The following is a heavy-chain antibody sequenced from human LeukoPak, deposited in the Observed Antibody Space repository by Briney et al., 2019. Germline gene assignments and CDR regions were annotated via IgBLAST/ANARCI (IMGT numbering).Heavy chain of an antibody. CDR3: ARAYYDSGGYHYYFDY. D-gene: IGHD3-22*01. CDR2: IYHSGST. J-gene: IGHJ4*02. V-gene: IGHV4-38-2*02. CDR1: GYSISSGYY. Sequence: PSETLSLTCTVSGYSISSGYYWGWIRQPPGKGLEWIGSIYHSGSTYYNPSLKSRVTISVDTSKNQFSLKLSSVTAADTAVYYCARAYYDSGGYHYYFDYWGQGTLVTVSS.